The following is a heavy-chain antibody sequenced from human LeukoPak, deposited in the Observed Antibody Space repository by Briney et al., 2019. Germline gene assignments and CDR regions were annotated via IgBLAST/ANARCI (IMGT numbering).Heavy chain of an antibody. D-gene: IGHD3-22*01. CDR2: IIPILGIA. V-gene: IGHV1-69*04. J-gene: IGHJ3*01. Sequence: SVKVSCKASGGTFSSYTISWVRQAPGQGLEWMGSIIPILGIAKYAQKFQGRVTITTDKSTSTAYMELSSLRSEDTAVYYCARDYYDSSGYYVGDAFDLWGQGTMVPVSS. CDR3: ARDYYDSSGYYVGDAFDL. CDR1: GGTFSSYT.